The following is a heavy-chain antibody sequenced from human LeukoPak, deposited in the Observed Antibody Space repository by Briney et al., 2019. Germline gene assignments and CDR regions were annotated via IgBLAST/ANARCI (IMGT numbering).Heavy chain of an antibody. V-gene: IGHV4-30-4*01. CDR1: GGSISSGDYY. Sequence: PSQTLSLTCTVSGGSISSGDYYWSWIRQPPGKGLEWIGYIYYSGSTYYNPSLKSRVTISVDTSKNQFSLKLSSVTAADTPVYYCARVPNYYGSGSYYWFDPWGQGTLVTVSS. J-gene: IGHJ5*02. D-gene: IGHD3-10*01. CDR3: ARVPNYYGSGSYYWFDP. CDR2: IYYSGST.